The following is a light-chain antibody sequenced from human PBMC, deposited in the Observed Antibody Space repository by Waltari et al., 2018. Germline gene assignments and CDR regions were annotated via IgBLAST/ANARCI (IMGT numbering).Light chain of an antibody. CDR1: DIGSKR. CDR2: DDA. V-gene: IGLV3-21*02. J-gene: IGLJ2*01. Sequence: SYVLTQPPSVSVAPGQTAKIPCGGDDIGSKRVQWYQHRPGQAPVLVVYDDASRPPAIRARFSCSNPANMATLTISWTEAGDEADYFCHFWDRGRDLVVFGGGTKLTVL. CDR3: HFWDRGRDLVV.